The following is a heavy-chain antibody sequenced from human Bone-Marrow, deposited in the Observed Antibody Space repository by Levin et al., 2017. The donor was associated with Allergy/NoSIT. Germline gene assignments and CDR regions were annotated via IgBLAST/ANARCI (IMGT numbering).Heavy chain of an antibody. CDR3: ARHLGDHDSLFFDP. J-gene: IGHJ5*02. D-gene: IGHD3-22*01. CDR1: GGSIRSYY. Sequence: SQTLSLPCTVSGGSIRSYYWSWIRQPPGKGLEWIGYIYYSGSTNYNPSLKSRVTISVDTSKNQFSLKLSSVTAADTAVYYCARHLGDHDSLFFDPWGQGTLVTVSS. V-gene: IGHV4-59*08. CDR2: IYYSGST.